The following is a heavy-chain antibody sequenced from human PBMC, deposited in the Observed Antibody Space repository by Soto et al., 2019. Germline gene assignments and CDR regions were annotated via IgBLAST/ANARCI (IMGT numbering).Heavy chain of an antibody. J-gene: IGHJ5*02. D-gene: IGHD3-3*01. Sequence: VQLVESGGGLVQPGGSLRLSCAASGFTFSSYSMNWVRQAPGKGLEWVSYISSSSSTIYYADSVRGRFTISRDNAKTSLYLQMNTLRDEDTAVYYCARDLDFWSGYLRANWFDPWGQGTLVTVSS. CDR2: ISSSSSTI. CDR1: GFTFSSYS. CDR3: ARDLDFWSGYLRANWFDP. V-gene: IGHV3-48*02.